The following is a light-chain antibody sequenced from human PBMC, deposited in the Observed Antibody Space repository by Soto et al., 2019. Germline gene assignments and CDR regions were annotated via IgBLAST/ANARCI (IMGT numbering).Light chain of an antibody. CDR2: DNS. V-gene: IGLV1-40*01. CDR1: SSNIGAGYD. CDR3: QSYDSSLSDWV. Sequence: QSVLTQPPSVSGAPGQRVTISCTGSSSNIGAGYDVHWYQQLPGTAPKLLIYDNSDRPSGVPDRFSGSKSGTSASLAITGLQAEDEADYYCQSYDSSLSDWVFGGGTKLTVL. J-gene: IGLJ3*02.